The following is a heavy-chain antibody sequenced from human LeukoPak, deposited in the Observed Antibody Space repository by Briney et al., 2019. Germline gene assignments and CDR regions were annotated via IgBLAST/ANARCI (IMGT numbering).Heavy chain of an antibody. CDR3: ARGRRTGTTLGVSWWANWFDP. D-gene: IGHD1-7*01. J-gene: IGHJ5*02. Sequence: PSETLSLTCAVYGGSFSGYYWSWIRQPPGKGLGWIGEINHSGSTNYNPSLKSRVTISVDTSKNQFSLKLSSVTAADTAVYYCARGRRTGTTLGVSWWANWFDPWGQGTLVTVSS. CDR1: GGSFSGYY. V-gene: IGHV4-34*01. CDR2: INHSGST.